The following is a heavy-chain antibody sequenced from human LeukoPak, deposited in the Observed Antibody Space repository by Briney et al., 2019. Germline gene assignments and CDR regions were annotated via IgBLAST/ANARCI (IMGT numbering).Heavy chain of an antibody. CDR3: ARRTIGYYFDY. CDR1: GGAISGHY. CDR2: IYYTGST. J-gene: IGHJ4*02. V-gene: IGHV4-59*08. Sequence: SETLSLTCGVSGGAISGHYWSWIRQSPGKGLEWIGYIYYTGSTSYNPSLKSRVTILLDKAKNQFSLKLVAVTATDTAVYYCARRTIGYYFDYWGQGALVTVSS.